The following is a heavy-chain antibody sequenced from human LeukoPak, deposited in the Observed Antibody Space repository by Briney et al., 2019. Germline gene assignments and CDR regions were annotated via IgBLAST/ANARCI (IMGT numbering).Heavy chain of an antibody. J-gene: IGHJ4*02. CDR2: ITTNTGNP. CDR1: GYTFTNYA. Sequence: ASVKVSCKASGYTFTNYAMNWVRQAPGQGLEWMGWITTNTGNPTYAQGFTGRFVFSLDTSVSTTYLQITSLEAEDTAVYHCARGLGYCSSSSCHFDYWGQGTLVTVSS. CDR3: ARGLGYCSSSSCHFDY. D-gene: IGHD2-2*01. V-gene: IGHV7-4-1*02.